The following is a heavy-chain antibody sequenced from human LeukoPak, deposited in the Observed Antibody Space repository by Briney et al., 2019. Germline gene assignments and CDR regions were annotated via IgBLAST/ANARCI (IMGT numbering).Heavy chain of an antibody. V-gene: IGHV4-59*01. Sequence: SETLSLTCNVSGGSISGYYWTWIRQPPGKGLEWIGYIFYSGSTNYNPSLKSRVTTSLDTSKNQFSLKLTSVTAADTAVYFCARGTFYSDSSGYSYYSYYYMDVWGKGTTVTISS. J-gene: IGHJ6*03. CDR2: IFYSGST. CDR3: ARGTFYSDSSGYSYYSYYYMDV. D-gene: IGHD3-22*01. CDR1: GGSISGYY.